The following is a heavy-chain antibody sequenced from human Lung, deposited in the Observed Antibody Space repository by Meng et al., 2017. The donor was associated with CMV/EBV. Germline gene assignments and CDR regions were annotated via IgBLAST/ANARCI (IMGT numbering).Heavy chain of an antibody. D-gene: IGHD3-10*01. V-gene: IGHV4-4*02. J-gene: IGHJ1*01. CDR2: IPHRGSS. CDR3: LRRSGGSV. Sequence: RESGPALVKPSETLSLTCAVSGDSITNHNWWAWVRQPPGKGLEWIGEIPHRGSSAYNPSLQSRVSMSIDKSKNQFSLKLTSVTAADTAVYHCLRRSGGSVWGQGTLVTVSS. CDR1: GDSITNHNW.